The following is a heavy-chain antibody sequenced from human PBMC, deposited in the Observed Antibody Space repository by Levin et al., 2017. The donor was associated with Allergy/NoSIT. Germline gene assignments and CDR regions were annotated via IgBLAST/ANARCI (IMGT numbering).Heavy chain of an antibody. D-gene: IGHD6-19*01. J-gene: IGHJ4*02. CDR2: ISGSGGST. V-gene: IGHV3-23*01. Sequence: ASETLSLTCAASGFTFSSCAMTWVRQALGKGPEWVSSISGSGGSTYYADSVKGRFTISRDNSKNTLYLQMNSLGAEDTAVYYCAKMMLIEVAGTTPTYWGQGTLVTVSS. CDR3: AKMMLIEVAGTTPTY. CDR1: GFTFSSCA.